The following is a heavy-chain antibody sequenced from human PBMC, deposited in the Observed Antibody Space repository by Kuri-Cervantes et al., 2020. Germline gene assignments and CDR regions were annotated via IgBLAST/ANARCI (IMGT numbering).Heavy chain of an antibody. CDR3: AKSSGDYYYYGMDV. Sequence: GGSLRLSCAASGFTFSSYGMHWVSQAPGKGLEWVAVISYDGSNKYYADSVKGRFTISRDNSKNTLYLQMNSLRAEDTAVYYCAKSSGDYYYYGMDVWGQGTTVTVSS. CDR1: GFTFSSYG. J-gene: IGHJ6*02. CDR2: ISYDGSNK. V-gene: IGHV3-30*18. D-gene: IGHD4-17*01.